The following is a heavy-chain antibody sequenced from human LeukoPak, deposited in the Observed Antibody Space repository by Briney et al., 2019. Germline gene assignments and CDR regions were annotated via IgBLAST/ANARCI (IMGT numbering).Heavy chain of an antibody. CDR1: GYTFTGYY. V-gene: IGHV1-2*02. Sequence: ASVKVSCKASGYTFTGYYIHWVRQAPGQGLEWMGWIKPNSGGTNYAQKFQGRVTMTRDTSISTAYMELRSLRSDDTAVYYCARTRRDGYNYEVDYFDYWGQGTLVTVSS. CDR3: ARTRRDGYNYEVDYFDY. CDR2: IKPNSGGT. J-gene: IGHJ4*02. D-gene: IGHD5-24*01.